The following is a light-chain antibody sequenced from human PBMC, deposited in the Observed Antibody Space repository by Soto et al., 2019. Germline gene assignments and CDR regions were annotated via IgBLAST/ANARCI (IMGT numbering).Light chain of an antibody. V-gene: IGKV1-5*03. Sequence: EMTQSPSTLPTSIGDRVTLNCRASQNVSNWLAWYQQKPGKAPKLLIYKASRLESGVPSRFSASGSGTALTLTIHSLQSDAFSTYFCQQYSKESTFGQGTKLEIK. CDR2: KAS. CDR1: QNVSNW. CDR3: QQYSKEST. J-gene: IGKJ2*01.